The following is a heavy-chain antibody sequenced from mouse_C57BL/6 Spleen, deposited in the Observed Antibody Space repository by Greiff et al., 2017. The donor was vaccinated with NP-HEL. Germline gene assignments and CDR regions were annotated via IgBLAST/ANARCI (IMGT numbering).Heavy chain of an antibody. D-gene: IGHD1-1*01. CDR3: ARGKGTVVAFYYFDY. CDR1: GYTFTSYW. Sequence: QVQLQQPGTELVKPGASVKLSCKASGYTFTSYWMHWVKQRPGQGLEWIGNINPSNGGTNYNEKFKSKATLTVDKSSSTAYIQLRSLTSEDSAVYYGARGKGTVVAFYYFDYWGQGTTLTVSS. J-gene: IGHJ2*01. CDR2: INPSNGGT. V-gene: IGHV1-53*01.